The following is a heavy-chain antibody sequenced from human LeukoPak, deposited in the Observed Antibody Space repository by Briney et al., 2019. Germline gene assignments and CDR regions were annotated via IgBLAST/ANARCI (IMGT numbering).Heavy chain of an antibody. CDR3: ARGGDCSGGSCLPPFFYYYYYMDV. Sequence: SETLSLTCTVSGGSISSYYWSWIRQPAGKGLEWIGRIYTSGSTNYNPSLKSRVTMSVDTSENQFSLKLSSVTAADTAVYYCARGGDCSGGSCLPPFFYYYYYMDVWGKGTTVTVSS. CDR1: GGSISSYY. CDR2: IYTSGST. J-gene: IGHJ6*03. D-gene: IGHD2-15*01. V-gene: IGHV4-4*07.